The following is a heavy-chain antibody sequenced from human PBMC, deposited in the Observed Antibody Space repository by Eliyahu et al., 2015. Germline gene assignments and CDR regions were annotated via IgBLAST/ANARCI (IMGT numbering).Heavy chain of an antibody. CDR3: SAGLGKSDLDS. V-gene: IGHV3-15*01. Sequence: EVQLVESGGDLXKPGESLRLSCAAXGFXFSNVWVSWVXXAPGKGLEWVARIKRIIDGGTTDYAAPVKGRFTISRDDSKNTLYLQMNSLKAEDTGVYFCSAGLGKSDLDSWGQGTLVTVSS. CDR2: IKRIIDGGTT. J-gene: IGHJ4*02. D-gene: IGHD1-26*01. CDR1: GFXFSNVW.